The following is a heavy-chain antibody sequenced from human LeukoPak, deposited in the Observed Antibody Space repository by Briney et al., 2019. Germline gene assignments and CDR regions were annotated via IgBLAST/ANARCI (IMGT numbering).Heavy chain of an antibody. D-gene: IGHD3-10*01. CDR1: TFTFSSYT. J-gene: IGHJ4*02. CDR2: ISPSGNSK. CDR3: VRDFLGESGAGGY. Sequence: GGSLRLSCATSTFTFSSYTMSWVRQAPGKGLEWVSSISPSGNSKYHADSVKGRFTISRDNAENSLYMQMNSLRAEDTGVYYCVRDFLGESGAGGYWGQGTLVTVSS. V-gene: IGHV3-21*01.